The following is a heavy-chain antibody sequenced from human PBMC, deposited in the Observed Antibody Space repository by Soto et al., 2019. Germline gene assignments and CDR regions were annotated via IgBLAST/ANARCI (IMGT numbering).Heavy chain of an antibody. Sequence: QITLKESGPTLVKPTQTLTLTCTFSGFSLSTSGVGVGWIRQPPGKALEWLALMYWNDDKRYSPSLKSRLTITKDTSKNQVVLTMTNMDPVDTATYYCAHHITIFGVVTGNPREGWFDPWGQGTLVTVSS. V-gene: IGHV2-5*01. CDR3: AHHITIFGVVTGNPREGWFDP. CDR1: GFSLSTSGVG. D-gene: IGHD3-3*01. J-gene: IGHJ5*02. CDR2: MYWNDDK.